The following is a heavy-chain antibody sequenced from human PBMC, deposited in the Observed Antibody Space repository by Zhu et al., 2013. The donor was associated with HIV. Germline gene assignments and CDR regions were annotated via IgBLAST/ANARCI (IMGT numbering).Heavy chain of an antibody. CDR2: INSKSGTT. CDR1: GYTFTDFY. V-gene: IGHV1-2*02. J-gene: IGHJ5*02. CDR3: ARGEGTTVTAIDWFDP. Sequence: VQSGTEVKKPGASVKVSCKASGYTFTDFYIHWVRQAPGQGLEWMGWINSKSGTTTYAQNFQGRVTMTRDTSISTAYMDVSRLRSDDTAVYYCARGEGTTVTAIDWFDPGAREPWSPSPQ. D-gene: IGHD4-4*01.